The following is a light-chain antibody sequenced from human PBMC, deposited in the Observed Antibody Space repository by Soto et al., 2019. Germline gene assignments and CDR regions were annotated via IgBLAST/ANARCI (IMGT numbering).Light chain of an antibody. CDR2: DAS. V-gene: IGKV3-11*01. J-gene: IGKJ4*01. CDR1: QSVSSSY. Sequence: IVLTQSPATLSLSPGERATLPCRASQSVSSSYLAWYQQKPGQAPRLLIYDASNRATGIPARFSGSGSGTEFSLTISSLQSEDFAVYSCQQYGDWPGAFGGGTKVDIK. CDR3: QQYGDWPGA.